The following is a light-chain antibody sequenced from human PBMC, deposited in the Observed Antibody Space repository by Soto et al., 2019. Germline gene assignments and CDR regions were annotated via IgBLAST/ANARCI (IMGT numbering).Light chain of an antibody. CDR2: RND. CDR1: SFNIGSNY. V-gene: IGLV1-47*01. J-gene: IGLJ3*02. CDR3: AAWDDSLSAHWV. Sequence: QSVLTQPPSASGTPGQRVTISCSGSSFNIGSNYVYWYQQLPGTAPKLLIYRNDQRPSGVPDRFSGSKSGTSASLAISGLRSEDEADYYCAAWDDSLSAHWVFGGGTKLTVL.